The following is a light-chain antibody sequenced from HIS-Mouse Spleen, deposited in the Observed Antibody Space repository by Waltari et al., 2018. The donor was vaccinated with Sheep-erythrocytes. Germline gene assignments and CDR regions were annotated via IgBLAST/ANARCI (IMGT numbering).Light chain of an antibody. CDR2: EGS. V-gene: IGLV2-23*01. CDR1: RSDVGSYNL. J-gene: IGLJ3*02. Sequence: QSALTQPASVSGSPGQAITISCTGTRSDVGSYNLVSWYQQHPGKAPKLRIYEGSKRPSGVSNRFSGSKSGNTASLTISGLQAEDEADYYCCSYAGSSTPWVFGGGTKLTVL. CDR3: CSYAGSSTPWV.